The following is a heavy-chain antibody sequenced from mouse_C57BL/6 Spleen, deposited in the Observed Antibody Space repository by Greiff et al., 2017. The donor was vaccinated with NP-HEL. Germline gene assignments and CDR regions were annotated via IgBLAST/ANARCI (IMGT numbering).Heavy chain of an antibody. CDR1: GYAFSSSW. Sequence: QVQLQQSGPELVKPGASVKISCKASGYAFSSSWMNWVKQRPGKGLEWIGRIYPGDGDTNYNGKFKGKATLTADKSSSTAYMQLSSLTSEDSAVYFCARSGDYDEGYFDYWGQGTTLTVSS. CDR2: IYPGDGDT. D-gene: IGHD2-4*01. CDR3: ARSGDYDEGYFDY. J-gene: IGHJ2*01. V-gene: IGHV1-82*01.